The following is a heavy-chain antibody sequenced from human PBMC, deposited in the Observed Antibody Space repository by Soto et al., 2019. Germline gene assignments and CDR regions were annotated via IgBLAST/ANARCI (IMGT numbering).Heavy chain of an antibody. D-gene: IGHD3-22*01. CDR2: INAGNGNT. Sequence: QVQLVQSGAEVKKPGASVKVSCKASGYTFTSYAMHWVRQAPGQRLEWMGWINAGNGNTKYSQKFQGRVTITRDTSASTGNIELISLRSEDTAVYYGASDEAMIVVARTYYFDYWSQGTLVTFCS. CDR3: ASDEAMIVVARTYYFDY. V-gene: IGHV1-3*01. J-gene: IGHJ4*02. CDR1: GYTFTSYA.